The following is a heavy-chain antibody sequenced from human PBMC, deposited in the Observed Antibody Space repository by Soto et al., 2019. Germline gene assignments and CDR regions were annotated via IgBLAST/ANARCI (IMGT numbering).Heavy chain of an antibody. D-gene: IGHD3-16*01. CDR1: GFSLSSSGVG. V-gene: IGHV2-5*02. J-gene: IGHJ3*01. Sequence: GSGPTLVNPTQTLTLTCTFSGFSLSSSGVGVGWIRQPPGKALEWLALIYGDDGERYTPSLKTRLTITKDTSKNQVVLTTTNRDPVNKATYSCEHGEGEDYFGGSNKAVLDVWGQGTLVPVSP. CDR3: EHGEGEDYFGGSNKAVLDV. CDR2: IYGDDGE.